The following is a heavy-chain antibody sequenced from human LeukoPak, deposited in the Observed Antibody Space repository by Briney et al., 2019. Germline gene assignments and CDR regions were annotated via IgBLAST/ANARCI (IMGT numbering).Heavy chain of an antibody. CDR3: ARAAAHTSNWFDP. Sequence: SQTLSLTCAISGDSVSSNSAAWNWIRQSSSRGLEWLGRTYYRSKWYNDYAVSVKSRITINPDTSKNQFSLQLNSVTPEDTAVYYCARAAAHTSNWFDPWGQGTLVTVSS. J-gene: IGHJ5*02. CDR1: GDSVSSNSAA. D-gene: IGHD6-13*01. CDR2: TYYRSKWYN. V-gene: IGHV6-1*01.